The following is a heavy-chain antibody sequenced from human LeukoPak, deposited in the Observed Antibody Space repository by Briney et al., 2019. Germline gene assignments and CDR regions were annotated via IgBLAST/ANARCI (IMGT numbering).Heavy chain of an antibody. V-gene: IGHV4-39*01. CDR3: ARSWIQLWLGDLTFDY. J-gene: IGHJ4*02. Sequence: SETLSLTCAVSGGSISSTSYYWTWIRQPPGKGLEWIGSISYSGSTYYNPSLKSRVTISVDTSKNQFSLKLTSVTAADTAVYYCARSWIQLWLGDLTFDYWSQGTLVTVSS. CDR2: ISYSGST. D-gene: IGHD5-18*01. CDR1: GGSISSTSYY.